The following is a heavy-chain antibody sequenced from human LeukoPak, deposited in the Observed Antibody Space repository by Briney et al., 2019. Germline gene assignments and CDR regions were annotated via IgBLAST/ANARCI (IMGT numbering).Heavy chain of an antibody. CDR2: INPDGSEK. J-gene: IGHJ6*04. CDR3: ARDLAAWDV. CDR1: GFTFSNYW. Sequence: GSLRLSCAASGFTFSNYWMSWVRPAPGKVLEWVANINPDGSEKYSVDSVTGRFTISRDNAENTMFLQMNSLRAEDSAIYYCARDLAAWDVWGKGTTVTVSS. V-gene: IGHV3-7*01.